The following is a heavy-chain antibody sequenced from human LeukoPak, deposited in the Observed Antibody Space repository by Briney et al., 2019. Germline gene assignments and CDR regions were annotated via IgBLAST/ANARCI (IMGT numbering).Heavy chain of an antibody. V-gene: IGHV4-59*01. J-gene: IGHJ4*02. CDR3: ASGLIAVAVF. Sequence: SETLSPTCTVSGGSISSYYWSWIRQPPGKGLEWIGYIYYSGSTNYNPSLKSRVTISVDTSKNQFSLKLSSVTAADTAVYYCASGLIAVAVFWGQGTLVTVSS. D-gene: IGHD6-19*01. CDR2: IYYSGST. CDR1: GGSISSYY.